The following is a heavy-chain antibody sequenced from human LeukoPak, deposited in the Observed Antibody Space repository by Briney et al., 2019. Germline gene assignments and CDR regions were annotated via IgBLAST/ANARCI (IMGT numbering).Heavy chain of an antibody. CDR3: KRGVVIRVILVGFHKEAYYFDS. J-gene: IGHJ4*02. V-gene: IGHV3-23*01. CDR2: ITGSGGST. D-gene: IGHD3-22*01. Sequence: GGSLRLSCAVSGISLSNYGMSWVRQAPGKGLEWVAGITGSGGSTNYADSVKGRFTISRDNPKNTLYLQMNSLRAEDTAVYFAKRGVVIRVILVGFHKEAYYFDSWGQGALVTVSS. CDR1: GISLSNYG.